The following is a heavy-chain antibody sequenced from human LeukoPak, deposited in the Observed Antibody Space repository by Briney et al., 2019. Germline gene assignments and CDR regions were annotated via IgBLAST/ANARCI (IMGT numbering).Heavy chain of an antibody. J-gene: IGHJ3*02. CDR2: IYTSGST. CDR1: GGSINSGSYY. CDR3: ARSEYSYGADAFDI. D-gene: IGHD5-18*01. Sequence: PSQTLSLTCTVSGGSINSGSYYWSWIRQPAGRGLEWIGRIYTSGSTNYSPSLKSRVTISVDTSKNQFSLKLSSVTAADTAVYYCARSEYSYGADAFDIWGQGTMVTVSS. V-gene: IGHV4-61*02.